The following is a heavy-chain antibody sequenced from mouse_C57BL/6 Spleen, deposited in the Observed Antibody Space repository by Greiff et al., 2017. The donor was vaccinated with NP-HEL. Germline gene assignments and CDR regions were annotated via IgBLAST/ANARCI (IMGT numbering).Heavy chain of an antibody. CDR1: GFTFSSYA. Sequence: EVQLMESGGGLVKPGGSLKLSCAASGFTFSSYAMSWVRQTPEKRLEWVATISDGGSYTYYPDNVKGRFTISRDNAKNNLYLQMSHLKSEDTAMYYCARGDPFAYWGQGTLVTVSA. J-gene: IGHJ3*01. V-gene: IGHV5-4*01. CDR2: ISDGGSYT. CDR3: ARGDPFAY.